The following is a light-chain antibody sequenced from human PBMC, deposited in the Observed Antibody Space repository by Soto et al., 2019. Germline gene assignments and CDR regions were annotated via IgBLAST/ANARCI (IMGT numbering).Light chain of an antibody. CDR1: QNIFYSSNNKNY. J-gene: IGKJ1*01. V-gene: IGKV4-1*01. CDR3: QQYDSSPTWT. CDR2: WAS. Sequence: DIVMTQSPDSLAVSLGERATINCKSSQNIFYSSNNKNYLAWYQQKPGQPPKLLIYWASTRESGVPDRFSGSGSGTDFTLPISSLQAEDVAIYYCQQYDSSPTWTFGQGTKVEIK.